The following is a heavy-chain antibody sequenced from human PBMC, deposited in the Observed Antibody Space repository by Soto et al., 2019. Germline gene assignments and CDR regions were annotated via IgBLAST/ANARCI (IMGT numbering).Heavy chain of an antibody. CDR2: IYPGDSDT. J-gene: IGHJ6*03. D-gene: IGHD1-1*01. CDR1: GYXFTSYW. V-gene: IGHV5-51*01. Sequence: GESLKISCKGSGYXFTSYWSGWVRQMPGKGLEWMGIIYPGDSDTRYSPSFQGQVTISADKSISTAYLQWSSLKASDTAMYYCATNLRSRPSYYYSYLDVWGKGTTVTVSS. CDR3: ATNLRSRPSYYYSYLDV.